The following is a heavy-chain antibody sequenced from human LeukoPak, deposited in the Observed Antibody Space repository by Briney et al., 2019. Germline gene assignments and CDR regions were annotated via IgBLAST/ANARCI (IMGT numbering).Heavy chain of an antibody. Sequence: ASVKVSCKASGYTFTSYGISWVRQAPGQGLEWMGWISAYNGNTNYAQKLQGRVTMTTDTSTSTAYMELRSLRSDDTAVYYCARGVGSEYQLLHDVGFDPWGQGTLVTVSS. J-gene: IGHJ5*02. CDR1: GYTFTSYG. CDR3: ARGVGSEYQLLHDVGFDP. V-gene: IGHV1-18*01. CDR2: ISAYNGNT. D-gene: IGHD2-2*01.